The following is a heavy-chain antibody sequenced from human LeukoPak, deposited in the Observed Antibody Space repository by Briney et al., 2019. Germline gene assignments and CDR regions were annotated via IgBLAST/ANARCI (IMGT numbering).Heavy chain of an antibody. Sequence: QPGGSLRLSCAASGFIFRSFWMSWVRQAPGRGLEWVADIKGEGRTTYYVDSVKGRFTISRDNAKNPLYLQMNSLRGEDTAVYYCARDSPAGTSWRSEPTFDYWGQGTLVTGAS. CDR3: ARDSPAGTSWRSEPTFDY. CDR1: GFIFRSFW. D-gene: IGHD2-2*01. J-gene: IGHJ4*02. V-gene: IGHV3-7*01. CDR2: IKGEGRTT.